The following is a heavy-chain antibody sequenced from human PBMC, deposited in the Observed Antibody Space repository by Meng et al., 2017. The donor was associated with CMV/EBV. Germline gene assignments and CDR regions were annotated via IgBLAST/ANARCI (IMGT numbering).Heavy chain of an antibody. J-gene: IGHJ6*02. CDR2: IIPILGIA. CDR3: AREVAARRGGHYYYYGMDV. Sequence: SVKVSCKASGGTFSSYAISWVRQAPGQGLEWMGGIIPILGIANYAQKFQGRVTITADTSTSTAYMELSSLRSEDTAVYYCAREVAARRGGHYYYYGMDVWGQGTTVTVSS. V-gene: IGHV1-69*10. D-gene: IGHD6-6*01. CDR1: GGTFSSYA.